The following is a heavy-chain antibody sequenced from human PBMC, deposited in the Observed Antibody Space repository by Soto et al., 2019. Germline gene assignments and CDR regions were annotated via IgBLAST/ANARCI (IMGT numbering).Heavy chain of an antibody. CDR2: LIPVFGSP. V-gene: IGHV1-69*01. J-gene: IGHJ6*02. CDR1: GGTFSKDA. Sequence: QVQLVQSGAEVKKPGSSVTVSCKTSGGTFSKDAINWVRQAPGQGLEWMGLLIPVFGSPIYAQKFQGRIRRTADESTSTAFMDLSSLRSEDTAVYYCTRVLGYTFEPGKTRYYAMDVWGQGPTVSVSS. CDR3: TRVLGYTFEPGKTRYYAMDV. D-gene: IGHD5-18*01.